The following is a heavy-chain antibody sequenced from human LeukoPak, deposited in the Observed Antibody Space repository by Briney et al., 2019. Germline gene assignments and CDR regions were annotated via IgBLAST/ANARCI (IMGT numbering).Heavy chain of an antibody. V-gene: IGHV1-46*01. CDR2: INPSGGST. CDR1: GYTFTGYY. Sequence: ASVKVSCKASGYTFTGYYMHWVRQAPGQGLEWMGIINPSGGSTSYAQKFQGRVTMTRDTSTSTVYMELSSLRSEDTAVYYCARTPSGYASFDYWGQGTLVTVSS. D-gene: IGHD5-12*01. J-gene: IGHJ4*02. CDR3: ARTPSGYASFDY.